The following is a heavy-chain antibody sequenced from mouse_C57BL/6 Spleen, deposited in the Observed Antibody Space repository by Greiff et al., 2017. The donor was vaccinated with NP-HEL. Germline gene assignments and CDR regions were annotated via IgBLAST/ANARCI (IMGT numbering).Heavy chain of an antibody. CDR2: IWSDGST. Sequence: QVQLKQSGPGLVAPSQSLSITCTVSGFSLTSYGVHWVRQPPGKGLEWLVVIWSDGSTTYNSALKSRLSTSKDNSKSQVFLIMNSLQTDDTAMYYCATDTDYMGAMDYWGQGTSGTVSS. V-gene: IGHV2-6*03. CDR1: GFSLTSYG. J-gene: IGHJ4*01. D-gene: IGHD2-12*01. CDR3: ATDTDYMGAMDY.